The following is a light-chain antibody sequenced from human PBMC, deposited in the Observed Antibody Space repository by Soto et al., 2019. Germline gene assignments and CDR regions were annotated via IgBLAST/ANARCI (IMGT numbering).Light chain of an antibody. V-gene: IGKV3-20*01. CDR3: QQYGTSPLMYT. CDR2: GAS. CDR1: QSIINNY. Sequence: ESVLTQSPGSLSLSPGETDTLSCRASQSIINNYLAWYQQKPGQAPRLLIYGASIRATGVPDRFSGSGSGTDFTLTITRLEAEDFAVYSCQQYGTSPLMYTFGQGTKLGVK. J-gene: IGKJ2*01.